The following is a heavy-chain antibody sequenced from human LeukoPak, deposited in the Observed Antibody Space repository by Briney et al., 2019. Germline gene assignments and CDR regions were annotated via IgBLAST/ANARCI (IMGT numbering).Heavy chain of an antibody. Sequence: GGSLRLSCAASGFTFSSYAMSWVRQAPGKGLEWVSAISGSGGSTYYADSVKGRFTISRDNSKNTLYLQMYSLRAEDTAVYYCAKLTSGSGSSAHFDYWGQGTLVTVSS. V-gene: IGHV3-23*01. CDR2: ISGSGGST. CDR3: AKLTSGSGSSAHFDY. CDR1: GFTFSSYA. D-gene: IGHD3-10*01. J-gene: IGHJ4*02.